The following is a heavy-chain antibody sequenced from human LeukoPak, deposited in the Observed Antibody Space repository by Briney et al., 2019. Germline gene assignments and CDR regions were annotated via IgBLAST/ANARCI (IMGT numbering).Heavy chain of an antibody. J-gene: IGHJ4*02. Sequence: PGGSLRLSCAASGFTFSSYVMHWVRQAPGKGLEWVAIISYDGSNEYYADSVKGRFTISRDNSKNTLYLQMNSLRAEDTAVYYCATPLTTGYGYLNWGQGTLVTVSS. CDR3: ATPLTTGYGYLN. CDR1: GFTFSSYV. CDR2: ISYDGSNE. V-gene: IGHV3-30*04. D-gene: IGHD5-18*01.